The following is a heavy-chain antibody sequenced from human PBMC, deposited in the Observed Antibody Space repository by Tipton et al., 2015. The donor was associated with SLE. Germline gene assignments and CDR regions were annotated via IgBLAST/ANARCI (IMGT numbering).Heavy chain of an antibody. CDR3: ASMIVVIPVEARRDGMDV. Sequence: TLSLTCSVSDGSISSSNWWSWVRQPPGKGLEWIGEIYHSGSTNYNPSLKSRVTISVDTSKNQFSLKLSSATAADTAVYYCASMIVVIPVEARRDGMDVWGQGTTVTVSS. D-gene: IGHD2-2*01. CDR2: IYHSGST. CDR1: DGSISSSNW. V-gene: IGHV4-4*02. J-gene: IGHJ6*02.